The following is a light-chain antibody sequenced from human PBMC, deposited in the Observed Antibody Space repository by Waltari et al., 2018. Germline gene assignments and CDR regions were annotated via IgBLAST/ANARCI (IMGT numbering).Light chain of an antibody. Sequence: SYELTQPPSVSVSPGQTARITCSGDALPKQSDYLYQQKPGQAPVLVIYKDSERPSGIPERFSGSSSGTTVTLTISGVQAEDEADYYCQSADSSGTWVFGGGTKLTVL. J-gene: IGLJ3*02. CDR1: ALPKQS. V-gene: IGLV3-25*03. CDR3: QSADSSGTWV. CDR2: KDS.